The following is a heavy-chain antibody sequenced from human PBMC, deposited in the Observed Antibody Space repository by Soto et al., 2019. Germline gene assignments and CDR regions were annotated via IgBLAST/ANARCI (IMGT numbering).Heavy chain of an antibody. CDR3: ARAHGIYDYIWASYRYYSFDP. Sequence: ASVKVSCKASGYTFTSYDMNWVRQATGQGLEGMGWMNPNSGNTGNAQKFQGRVTMTRKTSIRTAYMELSSLRSEDTALYYCARAHGIYDYIWASYRYYSFDPWGQGTMVTVSS. CDR1: GYTFTSYD. D-gene: IGHD3-16*02. CDR2: MNPNSGNT. J-gene: IGHJ5*02. V-gene: IGHV1-8*01.